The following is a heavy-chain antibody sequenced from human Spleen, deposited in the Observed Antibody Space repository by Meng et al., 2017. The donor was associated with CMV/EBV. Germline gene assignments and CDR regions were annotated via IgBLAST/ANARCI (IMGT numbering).Heavy chain of an antibody. J-gene: IGHJ5*02. CDR3: ARERYGYCSSTSCLNWFDP. V-gene: IGHV4-38-2*02. D-gene: IGHD2-2*01. CDR1: GHSISSDYY. Sequence: SETLSLTCSVSGHSISSDYYWGWIRQPPGKGLEWIGSIHHSGNTYYNPSLKSRVTISVDTSKNQFSLELNSVVAADTAVYYCARERYGYCSSTSCLNWFDPWGQGALVTVSS. CDR2: IHHSGNT.